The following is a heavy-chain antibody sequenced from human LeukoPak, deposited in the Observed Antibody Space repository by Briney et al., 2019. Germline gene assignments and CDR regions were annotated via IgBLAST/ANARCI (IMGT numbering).Heavy chain of an antibody. D-gene: IGHD5-12*01. V-gene: IGHV3-33*06. CDR2: VWSDGSKN. Sequence: GGSLRLSCAASGFTFSKFGMHWVRQTPGKGLEWVALVWSDGSKNYYADSVKGRFTISRDNSKDTLYLLLNSLRAEDTAVYYCAKDWSLGYGCLDYWGQGTLVTVSS. CDR3: AKDWSLGYGCLDY. J-gene: IGHJ4*02. CDR1: GFTFSKFG.